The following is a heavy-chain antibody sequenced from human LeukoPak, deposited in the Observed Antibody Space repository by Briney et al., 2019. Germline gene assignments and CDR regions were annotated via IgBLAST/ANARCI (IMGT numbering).Heavy chain of an antibody. V-gene: IGHV4-59*01. J-gene: IGHJ4*02. D-gene: IGHD1-1*01. CDR3: ASYGMGGPPDDY. CDR2: IYYSGST. Sequence: SETLSLTCTVSGGSISSYYWSWIRQPPGKGLEWIGYIYYSGSTNYNPCLTSGGTISGDTSKNQFSLKLSSVTAEDTAVYYCASYGMGGPPDDYWGQGTLVTVSS. CDR1: GGSISSYY.